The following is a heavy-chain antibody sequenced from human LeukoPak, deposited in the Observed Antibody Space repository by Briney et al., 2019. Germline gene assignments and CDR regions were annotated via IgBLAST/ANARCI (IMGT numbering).Heavy chain of an antibody. CDR1: GFTFSSYA. V-gene: IGHV3-30-3*01. J-gene: IGHJ4*02. CDR2: ISYDGSNK. D-gene: IGHD2-15*01. CDR3: ARHTGYCSGGSCYGDF. Sequence: GGSLRLSCAASGFTFSSYAMHWVRQAPGKGLEWVAVISYDGSNKYYADSVKGRFTISRDNSKNTLYLQMNSLRAEDTAVYYCARHTGYCSGGSCYGDFWGQGTLVTVSS.